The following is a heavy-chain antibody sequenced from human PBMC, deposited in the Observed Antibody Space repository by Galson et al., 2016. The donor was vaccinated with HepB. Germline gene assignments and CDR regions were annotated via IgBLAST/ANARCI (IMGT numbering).Heavy chain of an antibody. CDR3: ARDGRASGDSPKREYFQH. J-gene: IGHJ1*01. V-gene: IGHV4-31*03. D-gene: IGHD2-15*01. CDR2: VHYSGGT. Sequence: TLSLTCTVSVGSISSGDYYWTWIRQHPAKGLEWIGYVHYSGGTYYNPSLKSRVTMSVDTSKNQFSLKLTSVTAADTAVYYCARDGRASGDSPKREYFQHWGQGTLVTVSS. CDR1: VGSISSGDYY.